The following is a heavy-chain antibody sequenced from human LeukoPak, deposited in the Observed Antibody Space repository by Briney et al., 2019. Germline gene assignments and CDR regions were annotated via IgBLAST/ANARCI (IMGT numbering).Heavy chain of an antibody. CDR3: AKDRGSSGYAY. CDR2: ISWNSGSI. V-gene: IGHV3-9*01. Sequence: QPGRSLRLSCAAYGFTFDDYAMHWVRQAPGKGLEWVSGISWNSGSIGYADSVKGRFTISRDNAKNSLYLQMNSLRAEDTAVYYCAKDRGSSGYAYWGQGTLVTVSS. D-gene: IGHD6-19*01. J-gene: IGHJ4*02. CDR1: GFTFDDYA.